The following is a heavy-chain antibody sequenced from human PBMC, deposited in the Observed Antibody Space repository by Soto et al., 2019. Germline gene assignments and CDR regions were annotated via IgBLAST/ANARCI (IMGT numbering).Heavy chain of an antibody. CDR2: SYYSGTS. CDR3: TRRYNWNDYYFYP. CDR1: GGSIRVQSYY. J-gene: IGHJ5*02. V-gene: IGHV4-39*01. D-gene: IGHD1-20*01. Sequence: PSETLSLTCTVSGGSIRVQSYYWTWIRQTPGEGLEWVGSSYYSGTSYFNPALKGRVTISVDTSTNQFSLRLTSVTAADTAVYYCTRRYNWNDYYFYPWGQGTLVTVSS.